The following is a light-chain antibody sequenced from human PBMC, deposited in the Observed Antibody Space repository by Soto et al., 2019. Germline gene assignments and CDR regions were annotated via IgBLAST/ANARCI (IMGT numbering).Light chain of an antibody. CDR1: QGIHKY. V-gene: IGKV1-17*03. CDR3: LQHNFYPPT. CDR2: GAS. J-gene: IGKJ5*01. Sequence: DIPMTQSPSAMSASVGDRVTITCRASQGIHKYLAWFQQKPGKVPKRLIYGASSLQSGVPSRFSGSGSGTEFTLTISSLQPEDFATYYGLQHNFYPPTFGQGTRLE.